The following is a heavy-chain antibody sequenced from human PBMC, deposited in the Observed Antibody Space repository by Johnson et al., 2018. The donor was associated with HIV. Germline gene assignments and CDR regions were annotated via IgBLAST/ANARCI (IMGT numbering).Heavy chain of an antibody. CDR1: GFTFSSYA. Sequence: QVLLLESGGGLVQPGGSLRLSCAASGFTFSSYAMSWVRQAPGKGLEWVAVIWYDGRNKYYADSVKGRITISRDNSKNTLYLQMNSMRAEDTAVYYCAKGDYFDTRAAFDIRGQGTMVTVAS. J-gene: IGHJ3*02. D-gene: IGHD3-22*01. V-gene: IGHV3-33*03. CDR2: IWYDGRNK. CDR3: AKGDYFDTRAAFDI.